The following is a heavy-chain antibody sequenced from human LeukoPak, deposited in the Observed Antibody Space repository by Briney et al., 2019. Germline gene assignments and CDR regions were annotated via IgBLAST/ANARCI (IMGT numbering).Heavy chain of an antibody. Sequence: SETLSLTCTVSGGSISNNYWSWIRQPPGKGLEWIGYIYYSGSTNYNPSLKGRITISKDTSKNQFSLKLSSVTAADTAVYYCARGGGNYYFGLDVWGQGTTVTVSS. V-gene: IGHV4-59*01. D-gene: IGHD3-16*01. CDR2: IYYSGST. J-gene: IGHJ6*02. CDR1: GGSISNNY. CDR3: ARGGGNYYFGLDV.